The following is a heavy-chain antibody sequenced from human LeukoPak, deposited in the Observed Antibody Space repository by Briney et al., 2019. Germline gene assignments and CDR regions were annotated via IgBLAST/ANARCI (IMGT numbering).Heavy chain of an antibody. CDR1: GLTFSSDW. J-gene: IGHJ5*02. CDR2: INPAGSST. V-gene: IGHV3-74*01. Sequence: GGSLRLSCAASGLTFSSDWMHWVRQALGQGLVWVSRINPAGSSTNYADSVKGRFTISRDNAMNTLYLHLNSLRAEDTAVYYCERGVRGSYGTDLGGKGTRVTVP. D-gene: IGHD1-26*01. CDR3: ERGVRGSYGTDL.